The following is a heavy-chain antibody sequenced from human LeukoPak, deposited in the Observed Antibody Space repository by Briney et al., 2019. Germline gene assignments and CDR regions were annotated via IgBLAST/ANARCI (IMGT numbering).Heavy chain of an antibody. CDR3: ARVAGSYYFDH. Sequence: PGGSLRLSCAASGFTFSDHYMDWVRQAPGKGLEWVGRTRKKANSYTTEYAASVKGRFTISRDDSKNSLYLQMNSLKTEDTAVYYCARVAGSYYFDHWGQGTLVTVSS. J-gene: IGHJ4*02. CDR2: TRKKANSYTT. CDR1: GFTFSDHY. V-gene: IGHV3-72*01. D-gene: IGHD1-26*01.